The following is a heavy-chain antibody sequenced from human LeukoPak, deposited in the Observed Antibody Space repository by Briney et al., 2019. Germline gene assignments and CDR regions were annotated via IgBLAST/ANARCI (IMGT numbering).Heavy chain of an antibody. CDR1: GFTFGSHA. Sequence: GGSLRLSCEASGFTFGSHAMYWVRQAPGKGLEWVAGIFGSGGSPHYADSVKGRFTISRDNPRNTVYLQINSLRDEDTAVYYCGKTTVGYSSGQKPAWPVDYWGQGTLVTVSS. CDR2: IFGSGGSP. J-gene: IGHJ4*02. CDR3: GKTTVGYSSGQKPAWPVDY. V-gene: IGHV3-23*01. D-gene: IGHD5-18*01.